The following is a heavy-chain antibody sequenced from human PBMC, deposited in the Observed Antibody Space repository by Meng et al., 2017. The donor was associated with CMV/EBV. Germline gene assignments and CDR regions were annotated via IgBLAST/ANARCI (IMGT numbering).Heavy chain of an antibody. V-gene: IGHV3-7*01. CDR1: GFSFSSYW. CDR3: ARDSGRMNY. CDR2: IKQDGGDI. D-gene: IGHD2-8*01. Sequence: GESLKISCAASGFSFSSYWMTWVRQAPGKGLEWVAHIKQDGGDIYNADSVKGRFTISRDNPGNSMYLQMNSLRVEDTAVYYCARDSGRMNYWGQGTLVTVSS. J-gene: IGHJ4*02.